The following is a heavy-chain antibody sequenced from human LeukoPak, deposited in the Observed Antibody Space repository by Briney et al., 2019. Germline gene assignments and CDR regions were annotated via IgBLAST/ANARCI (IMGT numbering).Heavy chain of an antibody. D-gene: IGHD2-2*01. J-gene: IGHJ4*02. V-gene: IGHV3-30*01. CDR2: ISYDGSNK. CDR1: GFTFSSYA. CDR3: ARDSEGYCSSTSCYEGYFDY. Sequence: GRSLTLSCAASGFTFSSYAMHWVRQAPGKGLEWVAVISYDGSNKYYADSVKGRFTISRDNSKNTLYLQMNSLRAEDTAVYYCARDSEGYCSSTSCYEGYFDYWGQGTLVTVSS.